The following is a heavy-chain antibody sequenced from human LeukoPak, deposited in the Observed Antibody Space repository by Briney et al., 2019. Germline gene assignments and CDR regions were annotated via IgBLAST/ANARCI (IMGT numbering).Heavy chain of an antibody. Sequence: SGGSLRLSCAASGFTFSNYAMHWVLQAPGKGLEYVSVISSNGGSTYFANSVKGRFTISRENSKNTLYLQMGSLRAEDMAVYYCARGGVVIEGATIDYWGPGTLVTVSS. D-gene: IGHD1-26*01. J-gene: IGHJ4*02. CDR1: GFTFSNYA. CDR2: ISSNGGST. CDR3: ARGGVVIEGATIDY. V-gene: IGHV3-64*01.